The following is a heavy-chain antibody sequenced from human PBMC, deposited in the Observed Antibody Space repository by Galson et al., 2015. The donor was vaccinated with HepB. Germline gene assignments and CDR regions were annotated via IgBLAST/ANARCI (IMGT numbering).Heavy chain of an antibody. CDR3: ARHGVNYGDYVWYSDV. CDR2: LSFDGRGA. D-gene: IGHD4-17*01. CDR1: GFTFAKFP. Sequence: SLRLSCAASGFTFAKFPMRWVRRAPGRGLEWLTCLSFDGRGAYYAGSVKGRFTVSRDNSQNILYLQMDNLRIEDSAVYFWARHGVNYGDYVWYSDVWGCGTQVTVSS. J-gene: IGHJ2*01. V-gene: IGHV3-30*04.